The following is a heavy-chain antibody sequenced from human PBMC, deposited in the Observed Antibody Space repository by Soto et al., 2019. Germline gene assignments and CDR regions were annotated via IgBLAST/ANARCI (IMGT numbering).Heavy chain of an antibody. D-gene: IGHD3-16*02. CDR2: IYPGDSDT. J-gene: IGHJ4*03. V-gene: IGHV5-51*07. Sequence: GESLKISCKGSGYSFTSYWIGWVHQMPGKGLEWMGIIYPGDSDTRYSPSFQGQVTISTDKSISTAYLQWSSLKASDTAMYYCERHLRYSSPFDDWGQGTLVTVSS. CDR1: GYSFTSYW. CDR3: ERHLRYSSPFDD.